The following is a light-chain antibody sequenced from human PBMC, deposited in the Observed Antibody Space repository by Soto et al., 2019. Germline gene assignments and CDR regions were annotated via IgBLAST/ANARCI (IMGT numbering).Light chain of an antibody. V-gene: IGKV3-11*01. CDR1: QSVSNY. CDR2: GAS. J-gene: IGKJ5*01. CDR3: QQRSNWIT. Sequence: EFVLTQSPVILSLSPGERATLSCRASQSVSNYLAWYQQKPGQAPRLLIYGASSRATGIPDRFSGSGSGTDFTLTIRRLEPEDFAVYYCQQRSNWITFGQGTRLEIK.